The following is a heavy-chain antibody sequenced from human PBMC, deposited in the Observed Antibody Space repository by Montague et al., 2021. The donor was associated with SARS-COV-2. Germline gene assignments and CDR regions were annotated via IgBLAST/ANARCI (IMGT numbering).Heavy chain of an antibody. CDR1: GGSISSFY. CDR3: ERHYSTTLPAVY. V-gene: IGHV4-59*08. D-gene: IGHD2/OR15-2a*01. Sequence: SETLSLTCTVSGGSISSFYWSWFRQPQGQGLEWIGYISDSGSTNSNPTLTSRVTMSVDTSKNQISLKVNSVTAADTAVYYCERHYSTTLPAVYWGQGTLVTVSS. J-gene: IGHJ4*02. CDR2: ISDSGST.